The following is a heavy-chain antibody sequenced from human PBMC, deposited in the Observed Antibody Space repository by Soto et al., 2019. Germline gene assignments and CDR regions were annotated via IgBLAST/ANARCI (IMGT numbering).Heavy chain of an antibody. D-gene: IGHD2-15*01. CDR1: GYTFTSYG. CDR2: ISAYNGNT. Sequence: ASVKVSCKASGYTFTSYGISWVRQAPGQGLEWMGWISAYNGNTNYAQKLQGRVTMTTDTSTSTAYMELRSLRSDDTALFYCARDQGPYCSGGSCYDNGGKGTLVTVSS. CDR3: ARDQGPYCSGGSCYDN. V-gene: IGHV1-18*01. J-gene: IGHJ4*02.